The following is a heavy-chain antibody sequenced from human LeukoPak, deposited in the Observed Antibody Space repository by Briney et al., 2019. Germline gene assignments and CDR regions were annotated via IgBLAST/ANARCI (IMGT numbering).Heavy chain of an antibody. D-gene: IGHD3-10*01. J-gene: IGHJ4*02. V-gene: IGHV4-59*01. CDR3: ARAGMVRGGHVDY. CDR2: IYYSGST. CDR1: GGTISCYY. Sequence: TTSETLSRNCSGSGGTISCYYWSWLRQPPGKGLEGIGYIYYSGSTNYNPSLKSLVTIAVDTSKNQFSLKLSSVTAADTAVYYCARAGMVRGGHVDYWGQGTLVTVSS.